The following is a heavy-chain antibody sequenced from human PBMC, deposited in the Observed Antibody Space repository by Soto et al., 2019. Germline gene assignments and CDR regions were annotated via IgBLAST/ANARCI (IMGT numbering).Heavy chain of an antibody. Sequence: SETLSLTCAVYGGSFIDYYWSWVRQPPGGGLEWIGEITHSGSTSYSPSLKSRVTISLDTSKTQFSLRLTSVTAADTAVYFCARVWLPLTATTYYFDYWGQGTLVTVSS. J-gene: IGHJ4*02. CDR1: GGSFIDYY. V-gene: IGHV4-34*01. CDR2: ITHSGST. CDR3: ARVWLPLTATTYYFDY. D-gene: IGHD6-25*01.